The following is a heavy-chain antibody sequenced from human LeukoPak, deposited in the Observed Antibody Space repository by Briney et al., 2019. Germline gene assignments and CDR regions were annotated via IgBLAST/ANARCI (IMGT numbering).Heavy chain of an antibody. Sequence: SETLSLTCTVSGGSISTYHWSWIRQPPGKGLEWIGYIYTSGSTRYNPSLKSRVTMSVDTFKNQFSLKLSSVTAADTAVYYCARGTTYYDFWSGENYFDYWGQGTLVTVSS. D-gene: IGHD3-3*01. V-gene: IGHV4-4*08. CDR3: ARGTTYYDFWSGENYFDY. J-gene: IGHJ4*02. CDR2: IYTSGST. CDR1: GGSISTYH.